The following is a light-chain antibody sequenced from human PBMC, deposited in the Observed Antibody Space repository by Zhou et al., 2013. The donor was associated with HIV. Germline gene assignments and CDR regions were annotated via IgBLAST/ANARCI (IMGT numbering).Light chain of an antibody. CDR2: DAS. CDR3: QHYDGLPR. V-gene: IGKV1-33*01. CDR1: QTIGSW. J-gene: IGKJ5*01. Sequence: DIQMTQSPSTLSASVGDRVTITCRASQTIGSWLAWYQQKPGKAPKLLIYDASNLETGVPSRFSGSGSGTDFTLTISSLHPDDIATYYCQHYDGLPRFGPGTRLET.